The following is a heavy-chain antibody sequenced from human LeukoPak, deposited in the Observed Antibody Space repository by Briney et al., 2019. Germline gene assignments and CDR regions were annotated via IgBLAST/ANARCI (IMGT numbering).Heavy chain of an antibody. D-gene: IGHD6-19*01. J-gene: IGHJ5*02. V-gene: IGHV1-24*01. CDR3: ATDLRYSSGWFNWFDP. CDR2: FDPEDGET. CDR1: GYTLTELS. Sequence: GASVTVSFTVSGYTLTELSMHWVRQAPGKGLEWMGGFDPEDGETIYAQKFQGRVTMTEDTSTDTAYMELSSLRSEDTAVYYCATDLRYSSGWFNWFDPWGQGTLVTVSS.